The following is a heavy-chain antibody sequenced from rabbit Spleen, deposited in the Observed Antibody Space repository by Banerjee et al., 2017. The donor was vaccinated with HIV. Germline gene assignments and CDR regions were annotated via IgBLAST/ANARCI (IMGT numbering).Heavy chain of an antibody. CDR2: IYAGSSGST. V-gene: IGHV1S40*01. D-gene: IGHD8-1*01. CDR3: ARDAGSGDYIDGAFNL. Sequence: QSLEESGGGLVKPEGSLTLTCTASGFSFSSSYDMCWVRQAPGKGLEWVACIYAGSSGSTYYTSRAKGRFTISKTSSTTVTLQMISLTAADTATYFCARDAGSGDYIDGAFNLWGQGTLVTVS. CDR1: GFSFSSSYD. J-gene: IGHJ4*01.